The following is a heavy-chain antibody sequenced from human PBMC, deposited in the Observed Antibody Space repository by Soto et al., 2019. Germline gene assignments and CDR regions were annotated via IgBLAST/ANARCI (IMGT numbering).Heavy chain of an antibody. D-gene: IGHD1-26*01. V-gene: IGHV1-69*01. CDR3: ARDVVGATDY. CDR2: IIPIFGTA. CDR1: GGTFSSYA. J-gene: IGHJ4*02. Sequence: QVQLVQSGAEVKKPGSSVKVSCKASGGTFSSYAISWVRQAPGQGLEWMGGIIPIFGTANYAQKFQGRVTXXXXXSARTAYMELSSLRSEDTAVYYCARDVVGATDYWGQGTLVAVSS.